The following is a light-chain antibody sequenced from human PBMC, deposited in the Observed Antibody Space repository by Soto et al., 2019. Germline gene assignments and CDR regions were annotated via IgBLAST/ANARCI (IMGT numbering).Light chain of an antibody. CDR1: QGIGFY. CDR2: AAS. CDR3: QHVNSYPPFT. V-gene: IGKV1-9*01. Sequence: IQLTQSPSSLSASVGDRVTITCRASQGIGFYLAWYQQKPGSAPQLLIYAASTLQSGVPSRFSGSGSGKNFTLTLSGLQPEDIATYYCQHVNSYPPFTFGPGTTVDLK. J-gene: IGKJ3*01.